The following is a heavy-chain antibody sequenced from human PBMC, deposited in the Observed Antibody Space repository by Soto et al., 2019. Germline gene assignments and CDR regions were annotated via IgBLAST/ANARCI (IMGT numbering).Heavy chain of an antibody. D-gene: IGHD3-3*01. J-gene: IGHJ4*02. CDR3: ASATIGVLTLEH. CDR1: GSSISSISYY. CDR2: ISYGGST. V-gene: IGHV4-39*01. Sequence: SETLSLTCSLAGSSISSISYYWGWIRQPPGKGLEWIGTISYGGSTYYTPSLKSRVTISVDTSKNQFSLKLSSVTAADTAVYQGASATIGVLTLEHWGKETLIT.